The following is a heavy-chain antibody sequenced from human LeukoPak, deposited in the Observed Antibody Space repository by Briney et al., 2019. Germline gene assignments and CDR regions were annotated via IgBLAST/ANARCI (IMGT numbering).Heavy chain of an antibody. CDR3: ARDGIPRRFYGSGANYYYYMDV. D-gene: IGHD3-10*01. V-gene: IGHV4-28*03. CDR1: GYSISRNNW. J-gene: IGHJ6*03. CDR2: IYYSGST. Sequence: SDTLSLTCVVSGYSISRNNWWGWIRQPPGKGLEWIGYIYYSGSTNYNPSLKSRVTISVDTSKNQFSLKLSSVTAADTAVYYCARDGIPRRFYGSGANYYYYMDVWGKGTTVTVSS.